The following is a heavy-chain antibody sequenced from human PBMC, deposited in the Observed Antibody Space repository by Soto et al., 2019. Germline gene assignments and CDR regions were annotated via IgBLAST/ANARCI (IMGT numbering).Heavy chain of an antibody. V-gene: IGHV4-38-2*02. CDR3: ARVTMLIRDSEHFGVDV. D-gene: IGHD2-2*01. J-gene: IGHJ6*02. Sequence: ETLSLTGLVSGFPISSPYSWGWIRQPPGKGLEWIGSISHTGTTSYSPSLASRVSISVDTSKNQVSLKLTSVTAADTAVYFCARVTMLIRDSEHFGVDVWGHGTTVTVYS. CDR1: GFPISSPYS. CDR2: ISHTGTT.